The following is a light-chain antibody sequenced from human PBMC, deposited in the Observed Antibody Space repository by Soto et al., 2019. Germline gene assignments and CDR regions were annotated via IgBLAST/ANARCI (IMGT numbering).Light chain of an antibody. Sequence: QSVLTQPPSVSGAPGQRVTISCTWSSSNIGAGYDVHWYQQLPGRAPKLLIYGNTNRPSGVADRFSGYKSGTSASLAITGLQAEYEADYYCLSFDSSLSVVFGGGTKVTVL. CDR1: SSNIGAGYD. CDR3: LSFDSSLSVV. CDR2: GNT. V-gene: IGLV1-40*01. J-gene: IGLJ2*01.